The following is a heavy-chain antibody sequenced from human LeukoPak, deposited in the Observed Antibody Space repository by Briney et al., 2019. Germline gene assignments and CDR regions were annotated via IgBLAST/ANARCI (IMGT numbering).Heavy chain of an antibody. D-gene: IGHD7-27*01. Sequence: GGSLRLSCAASGFTFSSYAMNWVRQAPGKGLEWVSGITDSGGNTYYADSVKGRFTISRDNSNNMVYLQMNSLRAVDMAKYYCAKPAGDTYYRVFDYWGQGILVTVSS. CDR2: ITDSGGNT. CDR1: GFTFSSYA. CDR3: AKPAGDTYYRVFDY. J-gene: IGHJ4*02. V-gene: IGHV3-23*01.